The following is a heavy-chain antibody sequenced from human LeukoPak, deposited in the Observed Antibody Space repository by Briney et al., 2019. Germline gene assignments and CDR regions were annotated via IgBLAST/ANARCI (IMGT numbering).Heavy chain of an antibody. Sequence: PGRSLRLSRAASGLTFSSYAMHWVRQAPGKGLEWVAVISFDGSNKYYADSVKGRFTISRENSKNTLYLQMNSLRAEDTAVYYCARDIPDYYGSGSYYQGTSNWFDPWGQGTLVTVSS. J-gene: IGHJ5*02. V-gene: IGHV3-30*04. CDR2: ISFDGSNK. D-gene: IGHD3-10*01. CDR3: ARDIPDYYGSGSYYQGTSNWFDP. CDR1: GLTFSSYA.